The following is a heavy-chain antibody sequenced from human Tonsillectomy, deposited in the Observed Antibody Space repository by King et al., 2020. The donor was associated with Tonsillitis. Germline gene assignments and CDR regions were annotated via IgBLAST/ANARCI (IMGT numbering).Heavy chain of an antibody. CDR1: GFTFSNYW. Sequence: VQLVESGGGLVQPGGSLRLSCAASGFTFSNYWMSWVRQAPGQGLEWVANIKQDGSEKYYVDSVKGRSTISRDNAKNSLYLEMNSLRAEDTAVYYCASGTYYDFWSGYLRDFDYWGQGTLVTVSS. D-gene: IGHD3-3*01. CDR2: IKQDGSEK. V-gene: IGHV3-7*02. J-gene: IGHJ4*02. CDR3: ASGTYYDFWSGYLRDFDY.